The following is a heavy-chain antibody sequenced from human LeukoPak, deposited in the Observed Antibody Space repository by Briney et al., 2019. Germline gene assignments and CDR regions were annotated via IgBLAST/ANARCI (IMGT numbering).Heavy chain of an antibody. V-gene: IGHV3-7*03. Sequence: GGSLRLSCAVSGFTFSGFWMSWSRQAPGKGLEWVASINSDGSEGYYADVVKGRFTISRDNAKNSLYLQINSLRAEDTAVYYCARDVGATSSFDYWGQGTLVTVSS. D-gene: IGHD1-26*01. CDR1: GFTFSGFW. J-gene: IGHJ4*02. CDR2: INSDGSEG. CDR3: ARDVGATSSFDY.